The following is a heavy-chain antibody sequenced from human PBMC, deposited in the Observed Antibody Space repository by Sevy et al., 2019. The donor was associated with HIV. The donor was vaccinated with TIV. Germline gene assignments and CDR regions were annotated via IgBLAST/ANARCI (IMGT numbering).Heavy chain of an antibody. Sequence: WETLSLTCTVSGGSISSYYWSWIQQPPGKGLEWIGYIYYSGSTNYNPSLKSRVTISVDTSKNQFSLKLGSVTAADTAVYYCASLNDYGNDYWGQGTLVTVSS. CDR3: ASLNDYGNDY. V-gene: IGHV4-59*01. J-gene: IGHJ4*02. D-gene: IGHD4-17*01. CDR2: IYYSGST. CDR1: GGSISSYY.